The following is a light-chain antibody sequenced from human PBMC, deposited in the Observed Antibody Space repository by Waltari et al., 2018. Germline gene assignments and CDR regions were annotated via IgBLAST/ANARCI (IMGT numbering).Light chain of an antibody. J-gene: IGKJ5*01. CDR3: QQRSNWPSIT. V-gene: IGKV3-11*01. CDR1: QSVSSY. CDR2: DAS. Sequence: EIVLPQSPATLPLSPGERATLSCRASQSVSSYLAWYQQKPGQAPRLLIYDASNRATGIPARFSGSGSGTDFTLTISSLEPEDFAVYYCQQRSNWPSITFGQGTRLEIK.